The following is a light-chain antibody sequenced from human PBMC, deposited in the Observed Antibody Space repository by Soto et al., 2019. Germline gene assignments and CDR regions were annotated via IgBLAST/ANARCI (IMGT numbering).Light chain of an antibody. CDR3: QQYNSCPIT. CDR2: AAS. J-gene: IGKJ5*01. Sequence: DIQMTQSPSSLSASVGGRVTITCRASQSISSYLNWYQQKPGKAPKLLIYAASSLQSGVPSRFSGSGSGTEFTLTISSLQPDDFATYYCQQYNSCPITFGQGTRLEIK. CDR1: QSISSY. V-gene: IGKV1-39*01.